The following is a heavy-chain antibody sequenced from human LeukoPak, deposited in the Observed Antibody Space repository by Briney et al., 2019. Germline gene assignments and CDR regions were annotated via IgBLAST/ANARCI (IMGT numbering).Heavy chain of an antibody. Sequence: ASVKVSCKVSGYSLTDLSIHWLRQAPGKGPEWMGRFDPEDGERIYAQNLQGRVTMTEDTSTDTAYMELSSLRSEDTAVYYCATGSTSVPVDYIHYWGQGTLVTVSS. J-gene: IGHJ4*02. CDR3: ATGSTSVPVDYIHY. CDR2: FDPEDGER. D-gene: IGHD4-11*01. CDR1: GYSLTDLS. V-gene: IGHV1-24*01.